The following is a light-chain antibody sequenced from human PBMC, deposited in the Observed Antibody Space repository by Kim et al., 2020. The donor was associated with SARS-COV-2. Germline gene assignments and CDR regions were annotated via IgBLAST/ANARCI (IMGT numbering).Light chain of an antibody. CDR1: QSISSY. J-gene: IGKJ2*01. CDR2: AAS. Sequence: DIQMTQYPSSLSAPVGDRVTITCRASQSISSYLNWYQQKPGKAPKLLIYAASSLQSGVPSRFSGSGSGTDFTLTIISLQPEDFANYYCQQSYSTPLYTFGQGTKLEI. V-gene: IGKV1-39*01. CDR3: QQSYSTPLYT.